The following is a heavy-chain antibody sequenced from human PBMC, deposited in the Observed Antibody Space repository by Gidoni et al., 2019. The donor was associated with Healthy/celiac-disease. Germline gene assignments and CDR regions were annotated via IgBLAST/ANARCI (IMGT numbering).Heavy chain of an antibody. CDR2: ISYDGSNK. J-gene: IGHJ4*02. V-gene: IGHV3-30*18. CDR1: GFTFSSYG. Sequence: QVQLVESGGGVVQPGRSLRLSCAAPGFTFSSYGMHWVRQAPGKGLEWVAVISYDGSNKYYADSVKGRFTISRDNSKNTLYLQMNSLRAEDTAVYYCAKPTTTVTFDYWGQGTLVTVSS. CDR3: AKPTTTVTFDY. D-gene: IGHD4-17*01.